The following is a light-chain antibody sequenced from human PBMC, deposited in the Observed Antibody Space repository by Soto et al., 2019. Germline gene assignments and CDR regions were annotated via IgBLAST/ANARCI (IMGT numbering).Light chain of an antibody. V-gene: IGKV3-15*01. J-gene: IGKJ1*01. CDR2: GES. CDR1: QSVRTN. CDR3: KQSNSWLWP. Sequence: ETVPTQPPPTLSGSPGERVTRACRASQSVRTNLAWYQHRPGQANRLLMYGESTRATGITDRFSGSGSGTEFTLIIRSMQSEDSAVYYCKQSNSWLWPLGKGKKVDLK.